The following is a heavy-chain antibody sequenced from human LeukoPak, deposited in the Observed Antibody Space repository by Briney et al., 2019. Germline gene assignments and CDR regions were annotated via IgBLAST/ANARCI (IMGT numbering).Heavy chain of an antibody. V-gene: IGHV3-7*01. D-gene: IGHD3-22*01. CDR3: ARSSYDSSGYYPPDAAFDI. CDR2: IKQDGSEK. CDR1: GFTLSSYW. Sequence: GGSLRLSCAASGFTLSSYWMSWVRQAPGKGLEWVANIKQDGSEKYYVDSVKGRFTISRDNAKNSLYLQMNSLRAEDTAVYYCARSSYDSSGYYPPDAAFDIWGQGTMVTVSS. J-gene: IGHJ3*02.